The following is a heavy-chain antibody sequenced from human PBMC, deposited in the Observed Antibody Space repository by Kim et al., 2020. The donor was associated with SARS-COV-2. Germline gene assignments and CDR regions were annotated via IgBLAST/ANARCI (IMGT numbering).Heavy chain of an antibody. CDR2: LNAGNGNT. J-gene: IGHJ4*02. V-gene: IGHV1-3*01. CDR3: SRDILWDTNSWYFDY. CDR1: GYIFTSYA. Sequence: ASVKVSCKASGYIFTSYAIHWVRQAPGQRLEWMGWLNAGNGNTRYSQKFQGRVTITRDTSASTAYMELSSLRSEDTAVYYCSRDILWDTNSWYFDYWGQGTLVTVSS. D-gene: IGHD6-13*01.